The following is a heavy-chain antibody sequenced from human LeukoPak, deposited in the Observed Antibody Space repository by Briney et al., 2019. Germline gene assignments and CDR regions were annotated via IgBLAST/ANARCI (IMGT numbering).Heavy chain of an antibody. CDR1: GFTFSSYG. J-gene: IGHJ3*02. D-gene: IGHD2-2*01. CDR3: ARGRARSTRVVNAFDI. V-gene: IGHV3-33*01. CDR2: IWYDGSNK. Sequence: PGRSLRLSCAASGFTFSSYGMHWVRQAPGKGLEWVAVIWYDGSNKYYADSVKGRFTISRDNSKNTLYLQMNSLRAEDTAVYYYARGRARSTRVVNAFDIWGQGTMVTVSS.